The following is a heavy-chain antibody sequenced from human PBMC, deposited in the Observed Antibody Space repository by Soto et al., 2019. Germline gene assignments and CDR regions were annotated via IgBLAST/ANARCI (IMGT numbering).Heavy chain of an antibody. CDR3: STRAYDTNGYYRFDP. CDR1: GGSFSGHP. Sequence: SETLSLTCAVYGGSFSGHPWTWIRQSPGKGLEWIGDINHSGRVNYSPSLKSRVTISLDTSKNQFSLTLSAVTAADTAMYYCSTRAYDTNGYYRFDPWGQGTLVTVSS. J-gene: IGHJ5*01. D-gene: IGHD3-22*01. CDR2: INHSGRV. V-gene: IGHV4-34*01.